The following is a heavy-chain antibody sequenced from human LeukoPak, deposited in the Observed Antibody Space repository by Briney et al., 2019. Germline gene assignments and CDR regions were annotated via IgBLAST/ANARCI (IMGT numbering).Heavy chain of an antibody. V-gene: IGHV3-30*02. CDR1: GFTFRNYG. CDR2: IRFDGSNK. J-gene: IGHJ4*02. D-gene: IGHD6-13*01. CDR3: AKDKELAAAGMSDY. Sequence: PGGSLRLSCAASGFTFRNYGMHWVRQAPGKGLEWVAFIRFDGSNKYYADSVRGRFTISRDNSKNTLFLQMNSLRAEDTAVYYCAKDKELAAAGMSDYWGQGTLVTVAS.